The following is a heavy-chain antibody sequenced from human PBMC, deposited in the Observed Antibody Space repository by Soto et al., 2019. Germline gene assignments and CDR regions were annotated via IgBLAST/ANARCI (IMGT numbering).Heavy chain of an antibody. CDR2: MNPDSGNR. CDR3: ARSTVTTWDDAFDI. Sequence: QVQLVQSGAEVKKPGASVKVSCKASGYTFTNYYINWVRQAPGQGLEWMGWMNPDSGNRGYAQKFQGRVTMTRDTSISTAYMDVSSLRSDDTAIYYCARSTVTTWDDAFDIWGQGTLVTVSS. V-gene: IGHV1-8*01. CDR1: GYTFTNYY. D-gene: IGHD4-17*01. J-gene: IGHJ3*02.